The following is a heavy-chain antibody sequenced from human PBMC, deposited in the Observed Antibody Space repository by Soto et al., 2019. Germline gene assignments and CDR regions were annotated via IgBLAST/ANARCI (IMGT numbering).Heavy chain of an antibody. CDR2: ISGTGGSA. Sequence: GGSLRLSCAASGFTFSSYAMNWVRQAPGKGLEWVSGISGTGGSAYYADSVKGRVTISRDNSKNTLYLQMNSLRADDTAVYYCACAGIEADADFDYWGQGTLVTVSS. V-gene: IGHV3-23*01. CDR3: ACAGIEADADFDY. J-gene: IGHJ4*02. D-gene: IGHD6-13*01. CDR1: GFTFSSYA.